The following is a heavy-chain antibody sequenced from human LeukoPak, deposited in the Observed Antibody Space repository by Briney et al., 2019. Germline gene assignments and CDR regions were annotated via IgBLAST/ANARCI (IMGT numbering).Heavy chain of an antibody. CDR1: GGTFNYA. Sequence: SVKVSCKPSGGTFNYAISWVRQAPGQGLEWMGGILPVLGTPHYAQKFQGRVTVTTDEVTITAYMELSSLRSEDTAVYYCARGYSGNFFGFDLWGQGTLVTVSS. V-gene: IGHV1-69*05. CDR3: ARGYSGNFFGFDL. D-gene: IGHD1-26*01. J-gene: IGHJ4*02. CDR2: ILPVLGTP.